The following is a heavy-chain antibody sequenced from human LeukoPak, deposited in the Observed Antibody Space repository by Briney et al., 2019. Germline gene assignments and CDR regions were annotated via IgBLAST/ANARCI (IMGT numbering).Heavy chain of an antibody. Sequence: GGSLRLSCAASGFTFSSYAMSWVRQAPGKGLEWVSAISGSGGSTYYADSVKGRFTISRDNAKKSLYLQMNSLRDEDTAVYYCARDFWELGYWGQGTLVTVSS. J-gene: IGHJ4*02. CDR1: GFTFSSYA. D-gene: IGHD1-26*01. V-gene: IGHV3-23*01. CDR3: ARDFWELGY. CDR2: ISGSGGST.